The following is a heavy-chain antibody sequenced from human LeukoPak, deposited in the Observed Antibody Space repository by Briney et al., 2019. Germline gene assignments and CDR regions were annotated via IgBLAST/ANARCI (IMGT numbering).Heavy chain of an antibody. J-gene: IGHJ4*02. D-gene: IGHD2-15*01. Sequence: GASVKVSCKASGYTFTGYYMHWVRQAPGQGLEWMGWINPNSGGTNYAQKFQGRVTMTRDTSISTAYMELSRLRSDDTAVYHCARRGYDAPGDFDYWGQGTLVTVSS. V-gene: IGHV1-2*02. CDR3: ARRGYDAPGDFDY. CDR2: INPNSGGT. CDR1: GYTFTGYY.